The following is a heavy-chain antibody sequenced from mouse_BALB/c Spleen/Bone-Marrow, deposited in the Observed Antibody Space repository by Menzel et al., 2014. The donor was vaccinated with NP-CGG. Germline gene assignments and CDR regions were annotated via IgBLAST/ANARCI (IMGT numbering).Heavy chain of an antibody. V-gene: IGHV2-2*02. CDR3: VRNPIRRNAMDY. CDR1: GFSLTSYG. CDR2: IWSGGST. D-gene: IGHD2-12*01. Sequence: QVQLKQSGPGLVQPPQSLSITCTVSGFSLTSYGVHWIRQSPGKGLEWLGVIWSGGSTDYNAPFISRLSISKDNSKSQVFFKMNSLQANDTAIYYCVRNPIRRNAMDYWGQGTSVTVSS. J-gene: IGHJ4*01.